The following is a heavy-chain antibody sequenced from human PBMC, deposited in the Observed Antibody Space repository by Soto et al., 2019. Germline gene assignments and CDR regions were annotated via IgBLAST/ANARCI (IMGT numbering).Heavy chain of an antibody. J-gene: IGHJ4*02. CDR2: VFYTGFT. V-gene: IGHV4-39*01. D-gene: IGHD1-20*01. CDR1: GGSISGSYYY. Sequence: PSETLSLTCAVSGGSISGSYYYWGWLRQSPGRGPEWIGSVFYTGFTSYNPSLESRVSVSVDTSKNQFSLKVSAVTAAETAVYYCASSQKGYNWNYFDHWGQGALVTVSS. CDR3: ASSQKGYNWNYFDH.